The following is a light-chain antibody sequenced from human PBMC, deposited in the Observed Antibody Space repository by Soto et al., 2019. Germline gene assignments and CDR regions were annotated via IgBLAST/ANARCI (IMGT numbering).Light chain of an antibody. V-gene: IGLV2-14*01. J-gene: IGLJ1*01. CDR2: EVS. CDR1: SSDVGGYNY. CDR3: SSYTINRTYV. Sequence: QSALTQPASVSGSPGQSITISCTGTSSDVGGYNYVSWYQQNPGKAPKLMIYEVSNRPSGVSNRFSGSKSGNMASLTTSGLQAEDEADYYCSSYTINRTYVFGTGTKVTVL.